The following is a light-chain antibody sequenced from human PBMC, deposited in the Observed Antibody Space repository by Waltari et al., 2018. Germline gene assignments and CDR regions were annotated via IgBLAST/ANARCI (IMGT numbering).Light chain of an antibody. CDR1: QDIGNY. V-gene: IGKV1-33*01. J-gene: IGKJ2*01. CDR2: DAS. Sequence: DLQMTQSPSSLSASVGDTVTITCQASQDIGNYLNWHQQKPSKAPQLLIYDASHLETGVPSRFSGSGSGTELTFTITGLQPEDVATYYYQQYNDHPPDTFGQGTRLEIK. CDR3: QQYNDHPPDT.